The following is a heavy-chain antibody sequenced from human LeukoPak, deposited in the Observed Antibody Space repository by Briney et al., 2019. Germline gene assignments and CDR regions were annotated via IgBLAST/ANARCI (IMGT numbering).Heavy chain of an antibody. V-gene: IGHV4-34*01. D-gene: IGHD3-10*01. J-gene: IGHJ5*01. CDR2: TAHSGGT. Sequence: SETLSLTCDVSGGSFSGYFWSWIRQSPVTGLEWIGETAHSGGTNYNPSLKSRVTISLDTSANRFSMNLSSVTAADTAIYFCARGSGVLPNWFDPWGQGIHVTVSS. CDR1: GGSFSGYF. CDR3: ARGSGVLPNWFDP.